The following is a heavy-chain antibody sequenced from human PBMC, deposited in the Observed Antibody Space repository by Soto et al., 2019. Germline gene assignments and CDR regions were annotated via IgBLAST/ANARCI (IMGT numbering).Heavy chain of an antibody. D-gene: IGHD3-16*01. CDR2: TYYRSKWFN. CDR1: WYIVSSNSAA. J-gene: IGHJ4*02. V-gene: IGHV6-1*01. CDR3: ARGDQGFDY. Sequence: SHTPSLSCVIAWYIVSSNSAAWNWIRQSPSRGLEWLGRTYYRSKWFNNYALSVKSRITINQDTSKNQFSLQLNSVTPDDTAVYYCARGDQGFDYWGQGTLVTVSS.